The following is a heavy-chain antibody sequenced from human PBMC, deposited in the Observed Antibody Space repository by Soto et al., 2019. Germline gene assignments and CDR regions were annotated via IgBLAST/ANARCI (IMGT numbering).Heavy chain of an antibody. CDR3: ASREGDCRGGSCPYYHD. Sequence: QVQLQESGPGLVKPSETLSLTCTVSGGSISSNDWWSWVRQTPGRGLEWIGEIYHSGSTNYNPSLKRRVTISLDKSKNHFSLSLNFVTAADTAVYYCASREGDCRGGSCPYYHDWGQGTLVTASS. D-gene: IGHD2-15*01. J-gene: IGHJ4*02. CDR1: GGSISSNDW. V-gene: IGHV4-4*02. CDR2: IYHSGST.